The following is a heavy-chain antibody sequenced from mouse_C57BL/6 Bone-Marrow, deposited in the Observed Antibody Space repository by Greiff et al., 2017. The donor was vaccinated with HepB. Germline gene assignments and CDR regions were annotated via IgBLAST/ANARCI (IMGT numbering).Heavy chain of an antibody. V-gene: IGHV1-19*01. CDR3: AEFTGAMDY. J-gene: IGHJ4*01. Sequence: VQLQQSGPVLVKPGASVKMSCKASGYTFTDYYMNWVKQSHGKSLEWIGVINPYNGGTSYNQKFKGKATLTVDKSSSTAYMELNSLTSEDSAVYYCAEFTGAMDYWGQGTSVTVSS. CDR1: GYTFTDYY. CDR2: INPYNGGT.